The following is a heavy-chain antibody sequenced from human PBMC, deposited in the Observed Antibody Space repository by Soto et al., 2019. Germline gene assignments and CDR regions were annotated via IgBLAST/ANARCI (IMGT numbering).Heavy chain of an antibody. CDR1: GYTFTVYY. J-gene: IGHJ4*02. CDR2: INPNSGGT. CDR3: ARLPAATTVTTPAAYFDY. V-gene: IGHV1-2*02. D-gene: IGHD4-17*01. Sequence: QVQLVQSGAEVKKPGASVKVSCKTSGYTFTVYYMHWVRQAPGQGLEWMGWINPNSGGTNYAQKFQGRVTMTRDTSICTAYMELSRLRSDDTAVYYCARLPAATTVTTPAAYFDYWGQGTLVTVSS.